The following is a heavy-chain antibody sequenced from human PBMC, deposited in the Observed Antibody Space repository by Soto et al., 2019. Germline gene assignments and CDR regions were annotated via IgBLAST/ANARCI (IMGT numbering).Heavy chain of an antibody. J-gene: IGHJ3*02. CDR1: GGTFSSYA. CDR2: IIPIFGTA. D-gene: IGHD3-10*01. Sequence: QVPLVQSGAEVKKPGSSVKVSCKASGGTFSSYAISWVRQAPGQGLEWMGGIIPIFGTANYAQKFQGRVTITADESTSTAYMELSSLRSEDTAVYYCARDCPQSYGSGSAVAFDIWGQGTMVTVSS. CDR3: ARDCPQSYGSGSAVAFDI. V-gene: IGHV1-69*01.